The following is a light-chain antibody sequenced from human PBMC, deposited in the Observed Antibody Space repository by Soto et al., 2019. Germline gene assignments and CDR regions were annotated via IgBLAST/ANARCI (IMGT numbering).Light chain of an antibody. V-gene: IGKV3-20*01. CDR3: QNYDTSPT. CDR2: GAS. J-gene: IGKJ1*01. CDR1: QSVGSSY. Sequence: EIVLTQSPGTLSLSAGERATFSCRASQSVGSSYLAWYQQKPGQAPTVLIYGASSRATGIPDRFSGSGSGTDFTLTISRLEPEDFAVYYCQNYDTSPTFGQGTKVEI.